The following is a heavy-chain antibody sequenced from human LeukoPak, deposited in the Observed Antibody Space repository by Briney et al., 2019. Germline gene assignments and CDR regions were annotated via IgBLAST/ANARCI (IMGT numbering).Heavy chain of an antibody. D-gene: IGHD1/OR15-1a*01. V-gene: IGHV4-59*08. Sequence: SETLSLTCTVSGGSISSYYWSWIRQPPGRGLEWIGYIYYSGYTNYKPSLKSPVTISVDTSKNQFFLMLSSVNAADTAMYYCARHHTIQTGTGVFDYWGQGTLVTVSS. CDR2: IYYSGYT. CDR1: GGSISSYY. J-gene: IGHJ4*02. CDR3: ARHHTIQTGTGVFDY.